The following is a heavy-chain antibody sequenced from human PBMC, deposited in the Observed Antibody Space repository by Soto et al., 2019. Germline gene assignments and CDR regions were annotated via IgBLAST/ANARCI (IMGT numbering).Heavy chain of an antibody. D-gene: IGHD5-18*01. V-gene: IGHV4-31*03. J-gene: IGHJ4*02. Sequence: SETLSLTCTVSGGSISSGGYYWSWIRQHPGKGLEWIGYIYYSGSTYYNPPLKSRVTISVDTSKNQFSLKLSSVTAADTAVYYCARDRRYSYCSFDYWGQGTLVTVSS. CDR3: ARDRRYSYCSFDY. CDR1: GGSISSGGYY. CDR2: IYYSGST.